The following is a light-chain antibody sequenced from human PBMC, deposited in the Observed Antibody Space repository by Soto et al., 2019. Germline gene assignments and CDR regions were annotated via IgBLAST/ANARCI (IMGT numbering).Light chain of an antibody. J-gene: IGKJ4*01. CDR3: QPYNNWPLT. CDR1: PVIGDP. CDR2: DTS. V-gene: IGKV3-15*01. Sequence: EVLMTQSPDTLSVSPREGVTLSCMANPVIGDPLAXXQPKXGQTHMLLIYDTSTRVTGVPARFSGSRSGXXFTLTINSLQSEDFAIYYCQPYNNWPLTFGGGTKV.